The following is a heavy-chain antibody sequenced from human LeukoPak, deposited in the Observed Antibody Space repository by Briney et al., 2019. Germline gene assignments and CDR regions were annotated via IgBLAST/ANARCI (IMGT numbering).Heavy chain of an antibody. V-gene: IGHV3-23*01. D-gene: IGHD6-19*01. Sequence: GGSLRLSCAASGFIFSSYAMSWVRQAPGKGLEWVSAISGGGGSTYYADSVKGRFTTCRDNSKNTLYLQMDSLRADDTAVYYCAKDSNGRYSSDWTVFDYWGQGTLVTVSS. CDR1: GFIFSSYA. CDR3: AKDSNGRYSSDWTVFDY. CDR2: ISGGGGST. J-gene: IGHJ4*02.